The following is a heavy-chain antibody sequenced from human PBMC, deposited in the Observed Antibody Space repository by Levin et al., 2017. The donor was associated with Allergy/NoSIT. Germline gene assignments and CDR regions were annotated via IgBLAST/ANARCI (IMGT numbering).Heavy chain of an antibody. CDR2: ISYDGSNK. Sequence: GGSLRLSCAASGFTFSSYAMHWVRQAPGKGLEWVAVISYDGSNKYYADSVKGRFTISRDNSKNTLYLQMNSLRAEDTAVYYCAREGLTVVTPGGLGYYYGMDVWGQGTTVTVSS. CDR3: AREGLTVVTPGGLGYYYGMDV. J-gene: IGHJ6*02. CDR1: GFTFSSYA. V-gene: IGHV3-30-3*01. D-gene: IGHD4-23*01.